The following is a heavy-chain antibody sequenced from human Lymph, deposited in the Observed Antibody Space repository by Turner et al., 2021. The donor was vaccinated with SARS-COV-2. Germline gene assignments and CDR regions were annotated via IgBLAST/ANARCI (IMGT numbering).Heavy chain of an antibody. CDR1: GFTFSSYT. J-gene: IGHJ4*02. D-gene: IGHD3-22*01. V-gene: IGHV3-21*01. CDR3: ARERYDSSGSESYYFDY. CDR2: ISSSSSYI. Sequence: EVQLMASGGGLVKPGGSRRLSCAASGFTFSSYTMNWVRQATVNGLEWVASISSSSSYIYYADSVNGRFTISRDNAKNSLYLQMNSLIAEDTAVYYCARERYDSSGSESYYFDYWGQGTLVTVSS.